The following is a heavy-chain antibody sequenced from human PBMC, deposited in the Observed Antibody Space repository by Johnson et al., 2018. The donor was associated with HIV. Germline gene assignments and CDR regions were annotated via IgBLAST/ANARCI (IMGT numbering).Heavy chain of an antibody. J-gene: IGHJ3*02. CDR3: ARPLGGSVDAFDI. D-gene: IGHD1-26*01. CDR2: INSDGSST. Sequence: VQLVESGGGLVQPGGSLRLSCAASGFTFSSYWMHWVRQAPGKGLVWVSRINSDGSSTNYADSVKGRFTISRDNAKNTLYLQMNSLRAEDTGVYYCARPLGGSVDAFDIWGQGTMVTVSS. CDR1: GFTFSSYW. V-gene: IGHV3-74*02.